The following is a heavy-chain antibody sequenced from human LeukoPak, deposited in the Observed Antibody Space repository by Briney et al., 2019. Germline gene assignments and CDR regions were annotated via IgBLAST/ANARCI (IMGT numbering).Heavy chain of an antibody. CDR3: AKDLRPDGVDNFDH. CDR1: VFTFNSYT. CDR2: ILASCSPT. V-gene: IGHV3-23*01. Sequence: PGGSLRLSCAASVFTFNSYTMCSVRQAPGKGLQCVANILASCSPTYYADSVKGRFIISRDNSKNTVYLQMNSLRVEDTAIYYCAKDLRPDGVDNFDHWGQGILVTVSS. D-gene: IGHD2-8*01. J-gene: IGHJ4*02.